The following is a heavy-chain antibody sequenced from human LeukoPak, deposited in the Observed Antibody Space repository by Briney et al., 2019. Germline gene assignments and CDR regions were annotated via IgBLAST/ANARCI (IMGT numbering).Heavy chain of an antibody. V-gene: IGHV4-30-4*08. CDR1: GGSISSGDYY. D-gene: IGHD4-11*01. J-gene: IGHJ4*02. Sequence: SQTLSLTCTVSGGSISSGDYYWSWIRQPPGKGLEWIGYIYYSGSTYYNPSLKSRVTISVDTSKNQLSLKLSSVTAADTAVYYCASSRRSARLQFDYWGQGILVTVSS. CDR2: IYYSGST. CDR3: ASSRRSARLQFDY.